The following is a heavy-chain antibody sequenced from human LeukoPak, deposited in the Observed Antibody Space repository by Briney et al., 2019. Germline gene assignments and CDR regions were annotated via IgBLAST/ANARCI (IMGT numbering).Heavy chain of an antibody. J-gene: IGHJ4*02. Sequence: PGGSLRLSCAASGFTFSIYAMNWVRQAPGKGLEWVSSISANGGETHYADSVKGRFTISRDNSTNTLYLEINNPRVEDTAVYYCAKRYYDFPLDYWGQGTLVTVSS. D-gene: IGHD3-3*01. CDR1: GFTFSIYA. CDR3: AKRYYDFPLDY. V-gene: IGHV3-23*01. CDR2: ISANGGET.